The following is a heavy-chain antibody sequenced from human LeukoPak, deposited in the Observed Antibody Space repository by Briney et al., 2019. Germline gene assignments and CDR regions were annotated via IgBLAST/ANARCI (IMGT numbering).Heavy chain of an antibody. CDR2: ILYDGSNK. V-gene: IGHV3-30*04. CDR1: GFTFRSYS. CDR3: ARDRRGYSGYDSAGMDV. J-gene: IGHJ6*04. D-gene: IGHD5-12*01. Sequence: PGGVPRISLAAPGFTFRSYSLNRVRPGPGKGVGGGAGILYDGSNKYYADSVKGRFTISRDNSKNTLYLQMNSLKAEDTAVYYCARDRRGYSGYDSAGMDVWGKGTTVTVSS.